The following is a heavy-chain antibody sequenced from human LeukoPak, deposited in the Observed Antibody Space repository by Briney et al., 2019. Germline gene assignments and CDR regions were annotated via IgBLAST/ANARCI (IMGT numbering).Heavy chain of an antibody. CDR3: AEHPLDWFDP. V-gene: IGHV4-59*05. CDR2: IYYSGSA. Sequence: GSLRLSCAASGFTFSSYSMNWVRQPPGKGLEWIGSIYYSGSAYYNPSLKSRVTISVDTSKNQFSLKLSSVTAADTAVYYCAEHPLDWFDPWGQGTLVTVSS. J-gene: IGHJ5*02. CDR1: GFTFSSYSMN.